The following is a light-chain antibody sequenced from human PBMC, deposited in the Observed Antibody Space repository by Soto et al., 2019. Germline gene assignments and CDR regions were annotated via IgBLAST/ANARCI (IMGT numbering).Light chain of an antibody. Sequence: QSVLTQPPSVSAAPGQKVTISCSGTSSNLGNNYVSWYQQPPGTAPKLLIYDNNKRPSGIPDRFSGSKSGTSATLGITGLQTGDEADYYGGTWDSSLSAVVFGGGTKLTVL. CDR3: GTWDSSLSAVV. V-gene: IGLV1-51*01. CDR1: SSNLGNNY. J-gene: IGLJ2*01. CDR2: DNN.